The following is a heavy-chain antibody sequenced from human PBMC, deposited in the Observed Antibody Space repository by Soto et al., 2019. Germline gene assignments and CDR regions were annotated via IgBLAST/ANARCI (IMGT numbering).Heavy chain of an antibody. CDR1: GFTFSSYG. CDR3: AKDRGYSSSWYGVYYYYYYGMDV. J-gene: IGHJ6*02. Sequence: HPGGSLRLSCAASGFTFSSYGMHWVRQAPGKGLEWVAVISYDGSNKYYADSVKGRFTISRDNSKNTLYLQMNSLRAEDTAVYYCAKDRGYSSSWYGVYYYYYYGMDVWGQGTTVTVSS. V-gene: IGHV3-30*18. CDR2: ISYDGSNK. D-gene: IGHD6-13*01.